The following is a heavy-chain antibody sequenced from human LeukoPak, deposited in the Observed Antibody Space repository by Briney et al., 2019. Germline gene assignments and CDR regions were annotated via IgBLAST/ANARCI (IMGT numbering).Heavy chain of an antibody. J-gene: IGHJ4*02. Sequence: SQTLSLTCTVSGGSISSGSYYWSWIRQPAGKGLEWIGRIYTSGSNNYNPSLKSRVTISVDTSKNQFSLKLSSVTAADTAVYYCARDPTRYCSGGSCADYWGQGTLVTVSS. CDR2: IYTSGSN. V-gene: IGHV4-61*02. CDR3: ARDPTRYCSGGSCADY. D-gene: IGHD2-15*01. CDR1: GGSISSGSYY.